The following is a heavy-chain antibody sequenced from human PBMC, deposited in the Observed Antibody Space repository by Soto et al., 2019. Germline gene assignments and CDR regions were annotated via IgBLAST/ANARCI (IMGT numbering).Heavy chain of an antibody. J-gene: IGHJ4*02. CDR3: ARDRYSSGWYDLDY. V-gene: IGHV3-33*01. CDR1: GFTFSSYG. CDR2: IWYDGSNK. D-gene: IGHD6-19*01. Sequence: ESGGGVGQPGRSLRLSCAASGFTFSSYGMHWVRQAPGKGLEWVAVIWYDGSNKYYADSVKGRFTISRDNSKNTLYLQVNSLRAEDTAVYYCARDRYSSGWYDLDYWGQGTLVNVSS.